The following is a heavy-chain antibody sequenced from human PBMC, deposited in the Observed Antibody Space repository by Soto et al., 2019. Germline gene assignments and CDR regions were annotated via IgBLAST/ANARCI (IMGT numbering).Heavy chain of an antibody. D-gene: IGHD3-10*01. V-gene: IGHV1-69*01. CDR1: GGTFSSYA. Sequence: QVQLVQSGAEVKKPGSSVKVSCKASGGTFSSYAISWVRQAPGQGLEWMGGIIPIFGTANYAHKFQGRVTITADESTSTAYMELSSLRSEDTAVYYCASPNYYGSGSYTFDYWGQGTLVTVSS. J-gene: IGHJ4*02. CDR2: IIPIFGTA. CDR3: ASPNYYGSGSYTFDY.